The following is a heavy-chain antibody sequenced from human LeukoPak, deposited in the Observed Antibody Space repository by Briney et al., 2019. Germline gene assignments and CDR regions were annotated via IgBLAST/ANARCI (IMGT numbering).Heavy chain of an antibody. CDR1: GHTLTALS. Sequence: ASVKVSCKVSGHTLTALSMHWVRQAPGKGLEWMGGFVPEAGEVVYAQRFQGRVSMTEDTATDTAYMELSSLRSEDTAIYYCATDATKGLGFDYWGQGTLVTASS. V-gene: IGHV1-24*01. CDR2: FVPEAGEV. D-gene: IGHD3-16*01. CDR3: ATDATKGLGFDY. J-gene: IGHJ4*02.